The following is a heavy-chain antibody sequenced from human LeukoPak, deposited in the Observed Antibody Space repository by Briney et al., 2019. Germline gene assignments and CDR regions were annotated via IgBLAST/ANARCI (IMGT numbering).Heavy chain of an antibody. CDR2: ISSSGSGDNT. CDR3: AKDRTVRASYWYFDL. CDR1: GVTLSTYA. V-gene: IGHV3-23*01. D-gene: IGHD4-17*01. J-gene: IGHJ2*01. Sequence: GGSLRLSCAASGVTLSTYAMSWASQAPGKGLEWVSGISSSGSGDNTYYADSVKGRFTISRDSSKNTLFLHMNTLRAEDTAIYYCAKDRTVRASYWYFDLWGRGTLVTVSS.